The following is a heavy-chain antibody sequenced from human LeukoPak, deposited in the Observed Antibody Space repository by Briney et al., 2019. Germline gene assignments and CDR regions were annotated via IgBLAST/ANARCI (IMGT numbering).Heavy chain of an antibody. CDR3: VRDGEYSHGIDFDY. V-gene: IGHV3-23*01. D-gene: IGHD5-18*01. J-gene: IGHJ4*02. CDR1: GFTFNNYA. Sequence: PGGSLRFSCAASGFTFNNYAMSWVRQAPGKGLEWVSAIGSGGDSTYYADSVKGRFTVSRDNSKNTLYLQMNSLRAEDTAIYYCVRDGEYSHGIDFDYWGQGTLVTVSP. CDR2: IGSGGDST.